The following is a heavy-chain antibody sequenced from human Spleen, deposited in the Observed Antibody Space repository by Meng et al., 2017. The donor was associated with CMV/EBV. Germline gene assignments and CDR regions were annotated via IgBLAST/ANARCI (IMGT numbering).Heavy chain of an antibody. Sequence: SGASNSSSRYYWAWTRQTPGKGLEWIGSVYYTGPTYYNPSLESRVTISVDMSKKQLSLKLTSVTAADTAVYFCARDLKFGEFFLDSWGQGRLVTVSS. CDR2: VYYTGPT. CDR3: ARDLKFGEFFLDS. CDR1: GASNSSSRYY. J-gene: IGHJ4*02. V-gene: IGHV4-39*07. D-gene: IGHD3-10*01.